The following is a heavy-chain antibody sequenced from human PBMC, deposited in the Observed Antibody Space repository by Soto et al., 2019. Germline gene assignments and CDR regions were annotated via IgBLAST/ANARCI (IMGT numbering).Heavy chain of an antibody. CDR2: IYYSGST. CDR3: ASSRYGYIFYDY. CDR1: GGSISSGDYY. V-gene: IGHV4-30-4*01. Sequence: QVQLQESGPGLVKPSQTLSLTCTVSGGSISSGDYYWSWIRQPPGKGLEWIGYIYYSGSTYYNPSLKSRLTISDVTSKNQCSLRLSSVTAADTAVYYCASSRYGYIFYDYWGQGTLVTVSS. D-gene: IGHD5-18*01. J-gene: IGHJ4*02.